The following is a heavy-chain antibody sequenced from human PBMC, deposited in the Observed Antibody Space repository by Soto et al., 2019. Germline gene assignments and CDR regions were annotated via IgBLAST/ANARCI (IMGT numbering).Heavy chain of an antibody. D-gene: IGHD3-3*01. Sequence: QVQLQQWGAGLLKPSETLSLTCAVYGGSFSGYYWGWIRQPPGKGLEWIGEINHSGSTNYNPSLKSRVTISVDTSKNQFSLKLSSVTAADTAVYYCARAITIFGVVIIRRIRYYFDYWGQGTLVTVSS. J-gene: IGHJ4*02. CDR1: GGSFSGYY. V-gene: IGHV4-34*01. CDR2: INHSGST. CDR3: ARAITIFGVVIIRRIRYYFDY.